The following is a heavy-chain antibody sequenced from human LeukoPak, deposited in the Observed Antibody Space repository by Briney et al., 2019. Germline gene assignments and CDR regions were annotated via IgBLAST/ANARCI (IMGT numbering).Heavy chain of an antibody. Sequence: GGSLRLSCVASGFYFSNYAMHWVRQAPGKGLEWVTIISYDGTNKYYADSVKGRFTISRDNSKNTLYLQMNSLRTEDTAVYYCARDAVVRDCSSTSCPPTYWGQGTLVTVSS. CDR2: ISYDGTNK. CDR3: ARDAVVRDCSSTSCPPTY. CDR1: GFYFSNYA. V-gene: IGHV3-30*04. J-gene: IGHJ4*02. D-gene: IGHD2-2*01.